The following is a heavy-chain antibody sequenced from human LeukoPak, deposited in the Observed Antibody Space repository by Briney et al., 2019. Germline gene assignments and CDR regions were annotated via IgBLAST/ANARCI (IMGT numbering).Heavy chain of an antibody. CDR3: ARDHGSGSYPFDY. V-gene: IGHV1-2*02. CDR2: INPNSGGT. Sequence: ASVKVSCKASGYTFTGYSINWVRQAPGQGLEWMGWINPNSGGTNYAQKFQGRVTMTRDTSISTAYMELSRLRSDDTAVYYCARDHGSGSYPFDYWGQGTLVTVSS. D-gene: IGHD3-10*01. J-gene: IGHJ4*02. CDR1: GYTFTGYS.